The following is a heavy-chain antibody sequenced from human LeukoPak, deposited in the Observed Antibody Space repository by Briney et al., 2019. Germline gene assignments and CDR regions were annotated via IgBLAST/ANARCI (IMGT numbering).Heavy chain of an antibody. CDR2: VSPGGST. J-gene: IGHJ4*02. D-gene: IGHD3-10*01. CDR3: AREDSYYYGSGSYPFDY. V-gene: IGHV4-34*01. Sequence: SETLSLTCAMHSESSGGDDWTWIRQPPGKGLEWIGEVSPGGSTRYNPSLRSRVTISLDTSRSRFSLRLSSVTAADTGVYYCAREDSYYYGSGSYPFDYWGQGTLVTVSS. CDR1: SESSGGDD.